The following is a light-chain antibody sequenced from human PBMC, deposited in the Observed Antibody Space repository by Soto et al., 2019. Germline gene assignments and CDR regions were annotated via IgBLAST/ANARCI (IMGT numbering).Light chain of an antibody. J-gene: IGKJ3*01. Sequence: IVLTQSPATLSLSPGERATLSCRASQSVRSSIAWYQQIPGQAPRLLIYDASTRATGVPARFSGSGSGKEFTLTISSLQSEDSAVYYCHQYTNWPFAFGPGTKVDI. V-gene: IGKV3-15*01. CDR2: DAS. CDR3: HQYTNWPFA. CDR1: QSVRSS.